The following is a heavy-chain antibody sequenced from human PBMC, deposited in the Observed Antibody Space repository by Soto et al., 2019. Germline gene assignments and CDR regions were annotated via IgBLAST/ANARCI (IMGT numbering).Heavy chain of an antibody. J-gene: IGHJ4*02. CDR2: ISAYNGNT. Sequence: GASVKVSCKSSGYTFTSYGISCVRQAPGQGLEWMGWISAYNGNTNYAQKLQGRVTMTTDTSTSTAYMELRSLRSDDTAVYYCARGRRSITGTTLDYWGQGTLVTVSS. CDR1: GYTFTSYG. D-gene: IGHD1-7*01. CDR3: ARGRRSITGTTLDY. V-gene: IGHV1-18*01.